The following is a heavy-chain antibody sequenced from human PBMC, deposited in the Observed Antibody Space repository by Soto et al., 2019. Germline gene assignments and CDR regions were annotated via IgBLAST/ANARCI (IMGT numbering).Heavy chain of an antibody. J-gene: IGHJ2*01. CDR2: ISGSGGST. V-gene: IGHV3-23*01. D-gene: IGHD3-10*01. Sequence: GGSLRLSCAASGFTFSSYAMSWVRQAPGKGLEWVSAISGSGGSTYYADSVKGRFTISRDNSKNTLYLQMNSLRAEDTAVYYCAKDAGSYYYGSGSLGGYWYFDLWGRGTLVTAPQ. CDR1: GFTFSSYA. CDR3: AKDAGSYYYGSGSLGGYWYFDL.